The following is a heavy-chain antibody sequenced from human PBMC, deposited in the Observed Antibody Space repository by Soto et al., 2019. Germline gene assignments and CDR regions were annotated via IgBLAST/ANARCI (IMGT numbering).Heavy chain of an antibody. V-gene: IGHV4-39*01. J-gene: IGHJ6*03. CDR3: ARLFSLYYYYMDV. Sequence: SETLSLTCTVSGGSISSSSYYWGWIRQPPGKGLEWIGSIYYSGSTYYNPSLKSRVTISVDTSKNQFSLKLSSVTAADTAVYYCARLFSLYYYYMDVWGKGTTVTVSS. CDR1: GGSISSSSYY. CDR2: IYYSGST.